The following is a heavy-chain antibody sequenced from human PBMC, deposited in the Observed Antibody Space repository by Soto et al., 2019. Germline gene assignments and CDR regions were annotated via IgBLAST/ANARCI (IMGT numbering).Heavy chain of an antibody. CDR2: IGSSDNII. CDR3: ERDRGPYESGAYFDY. J-gene: IGHJ4*02. D-gene: IGHD3-22*01. Sequence: PGWSLRLSWAASGFTFSDYYMSWIRQAPGKGLEWVSYIGSSDNIIYYADSVKGRFTISRDNAKNSLYLQMNSLRAEDTAVYYCERDRGPYESGAYFDYWGQRTLVTLT. V-gene: IGHV3-11*01. CDR1: GFTFSDYY.